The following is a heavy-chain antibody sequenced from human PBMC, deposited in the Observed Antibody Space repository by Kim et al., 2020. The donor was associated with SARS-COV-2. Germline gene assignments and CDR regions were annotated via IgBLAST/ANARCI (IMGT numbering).Heavy chain of an antibody. V-gene: IGHV5-51*01. Sequence: GGSLRLSCTVSGSPFTNYLIAWVRQMPGRGLEWMGVIWPADSTTSYSPSFQGLISISADKSINTAYLQWNSLRDSDTALYFCARRQGVRGQSYYFDYWAQGTLVAVSS. CDR3: ARRQGVRGQSYYFDY. D-gene: IGHD3-10*01. CDR1: GSPFTNYL. CDR2: IWPADSTT. J-gene: IGHJ4*02.